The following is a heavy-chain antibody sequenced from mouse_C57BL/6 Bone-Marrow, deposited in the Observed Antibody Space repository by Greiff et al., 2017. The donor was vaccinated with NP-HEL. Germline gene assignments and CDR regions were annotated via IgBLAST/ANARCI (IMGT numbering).Heavy chain of an antibody. V-gene: IGHV5-4*01. Sequence: EVQRVESGGGLVKPGGSLKLSCAASGFTFSSYAMSWVRQTPEKRLEWVATISDGGSYTYYPDNVKGRFTISRDNAKNNLYLQMSHLKSEDTAMYYCAREYYGTWYFDVWGTGTTVTVSS. CDR3: AREYYGTWYFDV. J-gene: IGHJ1*03. D-gene: IGHD2-1*01. CDR2: ISDGGSYT. CDR1: GFTFSSYA.